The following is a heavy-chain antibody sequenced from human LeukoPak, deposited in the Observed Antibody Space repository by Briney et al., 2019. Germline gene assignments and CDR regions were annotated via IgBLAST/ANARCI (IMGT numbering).Heavy chain of an antibody. CDR2: ISGSGIST. D-gene: IGHD3-22*01. Sequence: GGSLRLSCAASGFTFSSYAMIWVRQAPGKGLECVSAISGSGISTFYADSMKGRFTISRDNSKNMLYLQINGLRVEDTAVYFCSRSRGYRARDDSWGQGTLVTVSS. V-gene: IGHV3-23*01. J-gene: IGHJ5*01. CDR3: SRSRGYRARDDS. CDR1: GFTFSSYA.